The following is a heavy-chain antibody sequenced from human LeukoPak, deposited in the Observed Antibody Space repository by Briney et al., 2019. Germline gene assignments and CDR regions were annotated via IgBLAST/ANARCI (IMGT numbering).Heavy chain of an antibody. Sequence: GGSLRLSCAASGFTFSTYSMNWVRQAPGKGLEWVSYISDSSSTIYYADSVKGRFTISRDNAKNSLYLQMHTLRAEDTAVYYCARDLTSSWYGFDYWGQGTLLTVSS. J-gene: IGHJ4*02. CDR2: ISDSSSTI. D-gene: IGHD6-13*01. CDR1: GFTFSTYS. V-gene: IGHV3-48*01. CDR3: ARDLTSSWYGFDY.